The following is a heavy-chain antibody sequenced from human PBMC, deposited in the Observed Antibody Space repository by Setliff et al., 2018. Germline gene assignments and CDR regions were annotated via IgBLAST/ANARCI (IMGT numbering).Heavy chain of an antibody. Sequence: ASVKVSCKASGYTFTDYGVTWVRQAPGQGLEWVGWISPYTGNAYYAPKFQGRVSLTTDTSTTTAYMDLRSLRPYDTAIYFCSRLVRFCTRTSCQRLSGDDYWGQGTLVTVS. CDR1: GYTFTDYG. J-gene: IGHJ4*02. D-gene: IGHD2-2*01. CDR2: ISPYTGNA. V-gene: IGHV1-18*01. CDR3: SRLVRFCTRTSCQRLSGDDY.